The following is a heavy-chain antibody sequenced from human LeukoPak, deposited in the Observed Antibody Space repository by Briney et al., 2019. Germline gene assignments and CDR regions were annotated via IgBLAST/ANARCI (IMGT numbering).Heavy chain of an antibody. CDR1: GFTFSNAW. J-gene: IGHJ4*02. CDR2: IKSKTDGGTT. V-gene: IGHV3-15*01. Sequence: GGSLRLSCAASGFTFSNAWMSWVRQAPGKGLEWVGRIKSKTDGGTTDYAAPVKGRFTISRDDSKNTLYLQMNSLKTEDTAVYYCSTDYGGNSGFLGFDYWGQGTLVTVSS. CDR3: STDYGGNSGFLGFDY. D-gene: IGHD4-23*01.